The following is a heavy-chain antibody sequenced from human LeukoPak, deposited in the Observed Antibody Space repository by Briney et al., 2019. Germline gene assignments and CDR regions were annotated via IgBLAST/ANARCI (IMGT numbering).Heavy chain of an antibody. CDR1: GYTFTGYY. V-gene: IGHV1-2*02. CDR3: ARDNSVVTANYFDY. D-gene: IGHD2-21*02. Sequence: ASVKVSCKASGYTFTGYYMHWVRQAPGQGLEWMGWINPNSGGTNYAQKFQGRVTMTRDTSISTAYMELSSLRSEDTAVYYCARDNSVVTANYFDYWGQGTLVTVSS. CDR2: INPNSGGT. J-gene: IGHJ4*02.